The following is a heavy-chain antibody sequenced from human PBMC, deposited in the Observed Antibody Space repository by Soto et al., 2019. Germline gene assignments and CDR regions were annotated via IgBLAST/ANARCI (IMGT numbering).Heavy chain of an antibody. CDR3: ARRSIAVAGYYFDY. V-gene: IGHV4-39*01. J-gene: IGHJ4*02. CDR2: IYYSGST. CDR1: GGSISSSSYY. D-gene: IGHD6-19*01. Sequence: PSETLSLTCTVPGGSISSSSYYWGWIRQPPGKGLEWIGSIYYSGSTYYNPSLKSRVTISVDTSKNQFSLKLSSVTAADTAVYYCARRSIAVAGYYFDYWGQGTLVTVSS.